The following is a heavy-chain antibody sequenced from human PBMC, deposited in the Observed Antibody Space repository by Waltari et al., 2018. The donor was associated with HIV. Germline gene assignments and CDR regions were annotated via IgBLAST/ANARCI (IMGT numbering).Heavy chain of an antibody. V-gene: IGHV3-21*01. Sequence: EVQLVESGGGLVKPGGSLTLSYAASGFTFSNYGMNWVRRAPGRGLEWVSAISTSSTSKYNEDSVKGRFTTSRDNTNETLYLHMNSLRAEDTAVYYCARAGKSGYYYALDVWGQGTTVTVSS. CDR3: ARAGKSGYYYALDV. CDR2: ISTSSTSK. J-gene: IGHJ6*02. CDR1: GFTFSNYG.